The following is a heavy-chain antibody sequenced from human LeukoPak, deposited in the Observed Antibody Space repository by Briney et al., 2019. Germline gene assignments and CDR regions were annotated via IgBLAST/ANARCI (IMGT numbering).Heavy chain of an antibody. CDR2: IYTSGGT. Sequence: PSETLSLTCTVSGGSIGSYYWSWIRQPAGKGLEWIGRIYTSGGTNYNPSLKSRVTMSVDTSKNQFSLKLSSVTAADTAVYYCARNEYYDSSGYYYGHGWFDPWGQGTLVTVSS. CDR1: GGSIGSYY. J-gene: IGHJ5*02. D-gene: IGHD3-22*01. V-gene: IGHV4-4*07. CDR3: ARNEYYDSSGYYYGHGWFDP.